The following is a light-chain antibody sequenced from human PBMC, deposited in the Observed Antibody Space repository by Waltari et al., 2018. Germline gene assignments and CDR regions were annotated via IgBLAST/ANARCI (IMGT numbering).Light chain of an antibody. CDR2: GAS. V-gene: IGKV3-20*01. J-gene: IGKJ2*01. CDR1: QSVSSNY. Sequence: IVLTQSPGTLSLSPGGGATLSCRASQSVSSNYLAWYQQKPGQAPRPLIYGASSRATGIPDRFSGSGSGTDFTLTISRLEPEDFAVYYCQQYGSSYTFGQGTKLEI. CDR3: QQYGSSYT.